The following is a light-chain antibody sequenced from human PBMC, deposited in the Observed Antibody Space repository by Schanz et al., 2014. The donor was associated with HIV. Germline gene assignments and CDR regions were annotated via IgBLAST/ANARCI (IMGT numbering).Light chain of an antibody. CDR2: DTD. Sequence: QAVVTQESSLTVSPGGTVTLTCGSSTGPVTSGHFPYWFQQMPGQAPRTLIYDTDKKHSWTPARFSGSLLGGKAALTLSGAQPEDEADYYCLLPYEEAGACGGGTKLTVV. V-gene: IGLV7-46*01. CDR3: LLPYEEAGA. CDR1: TGPVTSGHF. J-gene: IGLJ3*02.